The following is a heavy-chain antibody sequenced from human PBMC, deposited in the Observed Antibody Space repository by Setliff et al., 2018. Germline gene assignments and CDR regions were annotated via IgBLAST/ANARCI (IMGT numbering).Heavy chain of an antibody. V-gene: IGHV4-38-2*01. CDR2: IYHSGST. D-gene: IGHD3-16*02. J-gene: IGHJ5*02. CDR1: GYSISSGYY. Sequence: PSETLSLTCAVSGYSISSGYYWGWIRQPPGKGLEWIGSIYHSGSTYYNPSLKSRVTISVDTSKNQFSLKLSSVTAADTAVYYCARHVWGSYSFYSWFDPWGQGTLVTVSS. CDR3: ARHVWGSYSFYSWFDP.